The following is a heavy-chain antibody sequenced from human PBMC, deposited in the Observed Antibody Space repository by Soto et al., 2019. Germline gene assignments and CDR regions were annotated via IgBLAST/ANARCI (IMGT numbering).Heavy chain of an antibody. CDR2: IYYSGST. CDR1: GGSISSGGYY. CDR3: ARITVVTPILNYYYGMDV. D-gene: IGHD2-21*02. J-gene: IGHJ6*02. V-gene: IGHV4-31*03. Sequence: SETLSLTCTVSGGSISSGGYYWSWIRQHPGKGLEWIGYIYYSGSTYYNPSPKSRVTISVDTSKNQFSLKLSSVTAADTAVYYCARITVVTPILNYYYGMDVWGQGTTVTVSS.